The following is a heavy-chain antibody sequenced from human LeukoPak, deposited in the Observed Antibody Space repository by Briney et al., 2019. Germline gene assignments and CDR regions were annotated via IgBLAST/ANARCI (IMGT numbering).Heavy chain of an antibody. J-gene: IGHJ5*02. V-gene: IGHV4-34*01. D-gene: IGHD6-13*01. CDR3: ARALISSSWWRFDP. Sequence: PSETLSLTCAVYGESLNGHYWSWIRQPPGKGLEWIGETNHSGSTNYNPSLKSRVTISVDTSKNQFSLKLSSVTAADTAVYYCARALISSSWWRFDPWGQGTLVTVSS. CDR1: GESLNGHY. CDR2: TNHSGST.